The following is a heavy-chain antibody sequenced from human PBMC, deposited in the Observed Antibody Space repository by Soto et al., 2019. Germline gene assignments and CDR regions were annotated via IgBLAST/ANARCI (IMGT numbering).Heavy chain of an antibody. CDR2: IQSGGST. CDR1: GFSVSNKY. J-gene: IGHJ6*04. V-gene: IGHV3-66*01. CDR3: TRDEGEWSGGSCYGVPMDG. D-gene: IGHD2-15*01. Sequence: EVQLVESGGGLVQPGGSLRLSCAASGFSVSNKYMSWVRQAPGQGLEWLSLIQSGGSTYYADSVKGSFTISRDNSENTRVLKRNSLRGEDTAGEYRTRDEGEWSGGSCYGVPMDGWGKGTTVTVAA.